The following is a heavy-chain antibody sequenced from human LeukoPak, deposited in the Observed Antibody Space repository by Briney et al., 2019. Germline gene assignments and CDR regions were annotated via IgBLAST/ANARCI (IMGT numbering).Heavy chain of an antibody. CDR1: GDSIRSSSYY. D-gene: IGHD3-22*01. Sequence: PSETLSLTCTVSGDSIRSSSYYWDWIRQPPGKGLEWIGTIYYSGRTYYNPSLKSQVTISIDTSKNQFSLKLTSVTAADTAVYYCAGRRYYDSSGYLDWGQGTLLTVSS. J-gene: IGHJ1*01. CDR2: IYYSGRT. CDR3: AGRRYYDSSGYLD. V-gene: IGHV4-39*01.